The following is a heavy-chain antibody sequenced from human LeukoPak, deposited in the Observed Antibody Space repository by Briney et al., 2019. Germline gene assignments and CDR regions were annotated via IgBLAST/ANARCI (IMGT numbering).Heavy chain of an antibody. CDR3: ARLRYFDWLSIYYYYMDV. D-gene: IGHD3-9*01. CDR1: GGSFSGYY. CDR2: INHSGST. V-gene: IGHV4-34*01. Sequence: SETLSLTCAVYGGSFSGYYWSWIRQPPGKGLEWIGEINHSGSTNYNPSLKSRVTISVDTSKNQFSLKLSSVTAADTAVYYCARLRYFDWLSIYYYYMDVWGKGTTVTVSS. J-gene: IGHJ6*03.